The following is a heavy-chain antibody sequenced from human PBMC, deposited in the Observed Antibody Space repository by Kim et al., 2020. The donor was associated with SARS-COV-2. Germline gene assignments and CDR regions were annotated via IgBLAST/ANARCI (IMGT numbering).Heavy chain of an antibody. V-gene: IGHV3-48*02. Sequence: GGSLRLSCAASGFTFSSYSMNWVRQAPGKGLEWVSYISSSSSTIYYADSVKGRFTISRDNAKNSLYLQMNSLRDEDTAVYYCARPAEYSISYYYYGMDVWGPGTTVTVSS. J-gene: IGHJ6*02. CDR3: ARPAEYSISYYYYGMDV. D-gene: IGHD6-6*01. CDR2: ISSSSSTI. CDR1: GFTFSSYS.